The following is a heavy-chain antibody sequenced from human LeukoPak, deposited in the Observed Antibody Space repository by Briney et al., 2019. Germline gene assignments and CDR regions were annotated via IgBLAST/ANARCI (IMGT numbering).Heavy chain of an antibody. D-gene: IGHD2-2*01. CDR1: GFTFSSYT. CDR2: IISSGSYI. J-gene: IGHJ4*02. V-gene: IGHV3-21*03. CDR3: ARDFGGYCSSSNCYLGWLDY. Sequence: GGSLRLSCAASGFTFSSYTMNWVRQVPGKGLEWVSSIISSGSYIYYADSVKGRFTISRDNAKNSLYLQMNSLRAEDTAVYYCARDFGGYCSSSNCYLGWLDYWGQGTLVTVSS.